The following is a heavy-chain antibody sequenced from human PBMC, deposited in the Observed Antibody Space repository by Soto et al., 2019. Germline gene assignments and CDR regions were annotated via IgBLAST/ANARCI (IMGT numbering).Heavy chain of an antibody. J-gene: IGHJ4*02. D-gene: IGHD1-7*01. CDR3: ARGLAKPAGITSAGDY. Sequence: QVQLVESGGGVVQPGRSLRLSCAASGFTFSSYAMHWVRQAPGKGLEWVAVISYDGSNKYYADSVKGRFTISRDNSKNTLYLQMNSLRAEDTAVYYCARGLAKPAGITSAGDYWGQGTLVTVSS. CDR1: GFTFSSYA. V-gene: IGHV3-30-3*01. CDR2: ISYDGSNK.